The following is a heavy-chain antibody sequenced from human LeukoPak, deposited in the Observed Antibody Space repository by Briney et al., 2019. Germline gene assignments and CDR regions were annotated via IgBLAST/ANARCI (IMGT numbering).Heavy chain of an antibody. CDR1: GGTFSSYA. CDR3: ARDGGLRRSAVDY. V-gene: IGHV1-69*13. Sequence: ASVKVSCKASGGTFSSYAISWVRQAPGQGLEWMGGIIPIFGTANYAQKFQGGVTITADESTSTAYMELSSLRSEDTAVYYCARDGGLRRSAVDYWGQGTLVTVSS. CDR2: IIPIFGTA. J-gene: IGHJ4*02. D-gene: IGHD5-12*01.